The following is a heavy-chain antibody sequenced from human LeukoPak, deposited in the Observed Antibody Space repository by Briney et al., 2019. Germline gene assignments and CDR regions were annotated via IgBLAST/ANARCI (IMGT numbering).Heavy chain of an antibody. Sequence: RASETLSLTCAVYGGSFSGYYWSWIRQPPGKGLEWIGEINHSGSTNYNPSLKSRVTISVDTSKNQFSLKLSSVTAADTAVYYCATELYSFSHPYAFDIWGQGTMVTVSS. D-gene: IGHD5-18*01. CDR1: GGSFSGYY. V-gene: IGHV4-34*01. CDR3: ATELYSFSHPYAFDI. J-gene: IGHJ3*02. CDR2: INHSGST.